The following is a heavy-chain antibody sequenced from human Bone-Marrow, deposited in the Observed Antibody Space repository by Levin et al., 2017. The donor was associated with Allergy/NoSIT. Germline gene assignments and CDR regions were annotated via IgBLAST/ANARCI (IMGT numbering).Heavy chain of an antibody. J-gene: IGHJ4*02. CDR1: GASITSGDHY. CDR2: IYYSGST. D-gene: IGHD3-10*01. Sequence: RSQTLSLTCSVSGASITSGDHYWSWIRQSPGKGLEWIGYIYYSGSTYYNPSLMTRITISLDPSKNHFSLKLRSVTVADTAVSYCASLSYYYGAGTHPDEDYWGQGALVIVSS. CDR3: ASLSYYYGAGTHPDEDY. V-gene: IGHV4-30-4*01.